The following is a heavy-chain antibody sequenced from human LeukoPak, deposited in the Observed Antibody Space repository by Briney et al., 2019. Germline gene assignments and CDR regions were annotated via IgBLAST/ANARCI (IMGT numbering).Heavy chain of an antibody. V-gene: IGHV1-18*01. Sequence: GASVKVSCKASGYTFTSYGISWVRQAPGQGLEWMGWISAYNGNTNYAQKLQGRVTMTTDTSTSTAYMELRSLRSDDTAVYYCARDVFLRGYSGYPTSFDYWGQGTLVTVSS. CDR2: ISAYNGNT. J-gene: IGHJ4*02. CDR1: GYTFTSYG. D-gene: IGHD5-12*01. CDR3: ARDVFLRGYSGYPTSFDY.